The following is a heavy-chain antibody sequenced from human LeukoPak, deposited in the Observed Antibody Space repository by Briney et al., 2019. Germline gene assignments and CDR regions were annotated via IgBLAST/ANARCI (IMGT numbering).Heavy chain of an antibody. Sequence: GGPLGLSGAAPGFMASATHMTWVRQAPGKGLESSSIIYSGGDTYYTDSVKGRFSVSRDNSKNTLYLQMNSLRVDDTAVYYCARGSCSNIRCHDAFDIWGQGTTVTVSS. CDR1: GFMASATH. CDR3: ARGSCSNIRCHDAFDI. D-gene: IGHD2-2*01. V-gene: IGHV3-53*01. CDR2: IYSGGDT. J-gene: IGHJ3*02.